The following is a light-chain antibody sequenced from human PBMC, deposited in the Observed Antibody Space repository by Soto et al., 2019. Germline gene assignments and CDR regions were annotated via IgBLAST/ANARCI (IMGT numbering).Light chain of an antibody. CDR1: QSVSSN. CDR3: QQRSNWPWT. V-gene: IGKV3-11*01. CDR2: GAS. Sequence: EVVMTQSPATLSVSPGERATLSCRASQSVSSNLAWYQQKPGQAPRLLIYGASNRATGIPARFSGSGSGTDFTLTISSLEPEDFAVYYCQQRSNWPWTFGQGTKVDI. J-gene: IGKJ1*01.